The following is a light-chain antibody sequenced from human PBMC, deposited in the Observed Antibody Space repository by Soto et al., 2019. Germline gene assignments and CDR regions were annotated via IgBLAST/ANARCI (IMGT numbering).Light chain of an antibody. CDR2: GAS. Sequence: EIVLTQSPGTLSLSPGERSTLSCRASQSVGSDYLAWYQQKPGQAPRILIFGASGRATGIPDRFSGSGSGTDFTLTISRLEPEDSAVYYCQQRWSWPLTFGQGTKV. V-gene: IGKV3-20*01. CDR1: QSVGSDY. CDR3: QQRWSWPLT. J-gene: IGKJ1*01.